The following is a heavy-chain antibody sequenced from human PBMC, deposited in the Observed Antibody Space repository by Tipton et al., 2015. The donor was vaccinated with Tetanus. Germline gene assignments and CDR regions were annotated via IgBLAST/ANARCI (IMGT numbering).Heavy chain of an antibody. CDR3: ARPLSGACFAS. D-gene: IGHD2/OR15-2a*01. Sequence: QLVQSGGGLIQPGGSLRLSCAASGFTVSSNYMSWVRQAPGKGLEWVSVIYSGGSTYYADPGKGRFTIPRENSKNTLFLQMNSLRAEDPAVYSGARPLSGACFASWGQGTLAPVSS. V-gene: IGHV3-53*01. CDR1: GFTVSSNY. J-gene: IGHJ4*02. CDR2: IYSGGST.